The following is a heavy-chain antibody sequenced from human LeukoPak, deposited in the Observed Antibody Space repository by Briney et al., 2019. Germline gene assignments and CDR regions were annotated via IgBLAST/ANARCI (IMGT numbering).Heavy chain of an antibody. Sequence: GASVKVSCKASGDSLNDYYIHWVRQAPGQGLEWMGGINPNNGGTNSAQKFQGRVTMTRDTTIGTVYMEVTGLRTDDTAVYYCASGFGVNYFYYLDVWGKGTTVTVSS. J-gene: IGHJ6*03. CDR3: ASGFGVNYFYYLDV. CDR1: GDSLNDYY. D-gene: IGHD3-3*01. V-gene: IGHV1-2*02. CDR2: INPNNGGT.